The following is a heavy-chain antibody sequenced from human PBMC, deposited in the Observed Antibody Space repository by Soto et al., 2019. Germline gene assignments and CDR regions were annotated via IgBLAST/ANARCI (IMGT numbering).Heavy chain of an antibody. CDR1: GGTFSGYV. CDR2: FVPLFGTT. CDR3: ATHGLSVTLPTSFDH. V-gene: IGHV1-69*01. D-gene: IGHD2-15*01. Sequence: QLVQSGSEVKKPGSSVKVSCQASGGTFSGYVVTWVRQAPGQGLEWMGEFVPLFGTTKYARTFPGRLTITAEESTSTAYMELRTIKSDDTAVYYCATHGLSVTLPTSFDHWNQETLVTVSS. J-gene: IGHJ4*02.